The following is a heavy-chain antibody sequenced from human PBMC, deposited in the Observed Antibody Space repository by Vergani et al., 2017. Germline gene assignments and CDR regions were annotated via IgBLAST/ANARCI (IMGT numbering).Heavy chain of an antibody. CDR1: GDSITTGEFS. J-gene: IGHJ6*03. V-gene: IGHV4-30-2*01. D-gene: IGHD3-16*02. CDR2: IFPSGNS. Sequence: QLQLQESGSGLVKPSQTLSLTCAVSGDSITTGEFSWTWIRQPPGKGPEWIGYIFPSGNSDYNPSLKNRVSISPDKSKNQFSLWVNSVTAADTAVYFCARASLRALVGYYYYMDVWGKGNTVVVSS. CDR3: ARASLRALVGYYYYMDV.